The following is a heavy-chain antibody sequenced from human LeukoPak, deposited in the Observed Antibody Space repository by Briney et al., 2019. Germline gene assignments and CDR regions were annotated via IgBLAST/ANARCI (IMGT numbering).Heavy chain of an antibody. D-gene: IGHD6-19*01. CDR3: ARGRQPSNGWYLYMDV. V-gene: IGHV3-33*01. CDR1: GFPFNSYG. CDR2: IYYDGSNE. J-gene: IGHJ6*03. Sequence: GGSLRLSCAASGFPFNSYGMHWVRQAPGKGLEWVAVIYYDGSNENYVVSVKGRFTISRDNSKNTLYLQMNSLKVEDTAVYYCARGRQPSNGWYLYMDVWGKGTTVTVSS.